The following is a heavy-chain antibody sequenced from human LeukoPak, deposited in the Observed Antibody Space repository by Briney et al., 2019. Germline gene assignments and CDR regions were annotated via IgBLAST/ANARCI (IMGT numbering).Heavy chain of an antibody. V-gene: IGHV4-59*08. CDR2: IYYSGST. Sequence: SETLSLTGTVSGVSISSYYWSWIRQPPGKGLEWIGYIYYSGSTNYNPSLKSRVTISVDTSKNQFSLKLSSVTAADTAVYYCASLHQVRGLTVFDYWGQGTLVTVSS. D-gene: IGHD3-10*01. J-gene: IGHJ4*02. CDR1: GVSISSYY. CDR3: ASLHQVRGLTVFDY.